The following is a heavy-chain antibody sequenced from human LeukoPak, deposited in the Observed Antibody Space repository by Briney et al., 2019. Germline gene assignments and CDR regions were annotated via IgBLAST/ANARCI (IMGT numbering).Heavy chain of an antibody. D-gene: IGHD2-21*02. J-gene: IGHJ4*02. CDR3: AKLRPPDCLVDS. Sequence: GRSLTLACAVSGFIFSNYAMTWGRHPPGKGLEWVSSIRSSGVNTSYADSVQGRFTTSRDNSKNTVYLQMSSLRTEATTVLYGAKLRPPDCLVDSWGQRTLVVVSS. CDR2: IRSSGVNT. CDR1: GFIFSNYA. V-gene: IGHV3-23*01.